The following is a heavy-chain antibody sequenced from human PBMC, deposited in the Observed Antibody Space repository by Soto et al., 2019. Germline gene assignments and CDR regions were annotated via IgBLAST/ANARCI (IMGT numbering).Heavy chain of an antibody. CDR2: IYYSGST. V-gene: IGHV4-59*01. CDR1: GGSISSYY. CDR3: ARPVTTGWWFDP. Sequence: QVQLQESGPGLVKPSETLSLTCTVSGGSISSYYWSWIRQPPGKGLERIGYIYYSGSTNYNPSLKSRVTISVDTSKNQFSLKLSSVTAADLAVYYCARPVTTGWWFDPWGQGTLVTVSS. J-gene: IGHJ5*02. D-gene: IGHD4-17*01.